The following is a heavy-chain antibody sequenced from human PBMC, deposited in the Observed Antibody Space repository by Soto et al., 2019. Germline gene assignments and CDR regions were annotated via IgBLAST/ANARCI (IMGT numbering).Heavy chain of an antibody. J-gene: IGHJ6*02. Sequence: QVQLVQSGAEVKKPGASVKVSCKASGYSFTSYGISWVRQAPGQGLEWMGWISAYNGNTNYAQKFQARVTMTTDTSTKTAYMWLRSLRSDDSAVYYFARDTYHYDSSGYFGLDVWGQWTTVTVSS. CDR2: ISAYNGNT. V-gene: IGHV1-18*01. D-gene: IGHD3-22*01. CDR1: GYSFTSYG. CDR3: ARDTYHYDSSGYFGLDV.